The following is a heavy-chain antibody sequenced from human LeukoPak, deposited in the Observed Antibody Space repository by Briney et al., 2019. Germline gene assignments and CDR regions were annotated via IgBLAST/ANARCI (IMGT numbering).Heavy chain of an antibody. D-gene: IGHD6-13*01. V-gene: IGHV1-2*02. CDR2: INPNSGGT. J-gene: IGHJ4*02. CDR3: ASLFPMAAAGMCDY. Sequence: ASVKVSCKASGYTFTGYYMHWVRQAPGQGLEWMGWINPNSGGTNCAQKFQGRVTMTRDTSISTAYMELSRLRSDDTAVYYCASLFPMAAAGMCDYWGQGTLVTVSS. CDR1: GYTFTGYY.